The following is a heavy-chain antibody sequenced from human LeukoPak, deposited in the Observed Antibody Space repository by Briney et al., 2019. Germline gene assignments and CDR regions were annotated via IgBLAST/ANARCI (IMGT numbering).Heavy chain of an antibody. D-gene: IGHD3-10*01. V-gene: IGHV3-74*01. CDR1: GFTFSRYW. Sequence: GGSLILSCVASGFTFSRYWIHWVRQAPGKGLVWVSSISSDGSSTSYADSVKGRFTISRDNAKNTLSLQMNSLRAEDTAVYYCARDHGSYYFDYWGQGILVTVSS. J-gene: IGHJ4*02. CDR2: ISSDGSST. CDR3: ARDHGSYYFDY.